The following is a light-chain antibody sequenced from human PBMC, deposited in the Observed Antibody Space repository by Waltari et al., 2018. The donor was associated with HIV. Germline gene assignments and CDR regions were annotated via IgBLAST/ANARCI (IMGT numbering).Light chain of an antibody. Sequence: EIIMTQSPATLSLSPGKRATLSCRASQSVSSNLAWYQQKPGQTPRLLIYGASTRATGIPARFIGRGSGTEFTLTISRLLDEDFAVYYCQQYNNWPPLTFGGGTKVEIK. CDR1: QSVSSN. J-gene: IGKJ4*01. CDR3: QQYNNWPPLT. V-gene: IGKV3-15*01. CDR2: GAS.